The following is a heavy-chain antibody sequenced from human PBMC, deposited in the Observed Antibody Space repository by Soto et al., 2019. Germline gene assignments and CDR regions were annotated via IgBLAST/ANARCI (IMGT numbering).Heavy chain of an antibody. CDR2: IYYSGST. D-gene: IGHD5-18*01. J-gene: IGHJ4*02. V-gene: IGHV4-39*01. Sequence: SETLSLTCTVSGGSISSSSYYWGWIRQPPGKGLEWIGSIYYSGSTYYNPSLKSRVTISVDTSKNQFSLKLSPVTAADTAVYYCARGITWIQLWHYYFDYWGQGTLVTVSS. CDR1: GGSISSSSYY. CDR3: ARGITWIQLWHYYFDY.